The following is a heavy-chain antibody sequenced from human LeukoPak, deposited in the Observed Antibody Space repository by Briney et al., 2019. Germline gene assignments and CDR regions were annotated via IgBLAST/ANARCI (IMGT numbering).Heavy chain of an antibody. J-gene: IGHJ4*02. Sequence: PGGSLRLSCAASGFTFSGYAMAWVRQTPGKGLEWVSAITGSGDATYYTDSVKGRFTISRDNSKNTLYLQMNSLRAEDTALYYCAKDSLYYDLSTHIYYFDYWGQGTLVAVSS. CDR3: AKDSLYYDLSTHIYYFDY. CDR2: ITGSGDAT. D-gene: IGHD3-16*01. CDR1: GFTFSGYA. V-gene: IGHV3-23*01.